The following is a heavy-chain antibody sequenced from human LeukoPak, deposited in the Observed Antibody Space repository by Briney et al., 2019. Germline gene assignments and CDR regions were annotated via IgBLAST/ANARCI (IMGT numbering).Heavy chain of an antibody. Sequence: ASEVSCKASGYTFTGYYMHWVRQAPGQGLEWMGWINPNSGGTNYAQKFQGRVTMARDTSISTAYMELSRLRSDDTAVYYCARDRLGSGWYWRLPRAWWGQGTLVTVSS. CDR2: INPNSGGT. V-gene: IGHV1-2*02. CDR3: ARDRLGSGWYWRLPRAW. CDR1: GYTFTGYY. J-gene: IGHJ4*02. D-gene: IGHD6-19*01.